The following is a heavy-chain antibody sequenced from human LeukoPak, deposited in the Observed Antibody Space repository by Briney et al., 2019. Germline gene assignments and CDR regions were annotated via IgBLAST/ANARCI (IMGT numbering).Heavy chain of an antibody. D-gene: IGHD3-22*01. Sequence: SETLSLTCTVSGGSISSGGYYWSWIRQPPGKGLEWIGYIYHSGSTYYNPSLKSRVTISVDRSKNQFSLKLSSVTAADTAVYYCARDHVGVDYYDSRGGIDYWGQGTLVTVSS. J-gene: IGHJ4*02. CDR1: GGSISSGGYY. V-gene: IGHV4-30-2*01. CDR2: IYHSGST. CDR3: ARDHVGVDYYDSRGGIDY.